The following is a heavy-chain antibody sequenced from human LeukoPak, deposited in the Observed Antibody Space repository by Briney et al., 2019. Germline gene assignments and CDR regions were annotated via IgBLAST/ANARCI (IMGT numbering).Heavy chain of an antibody. V-gene: IGHV3-74*01. CDR2: INTDGSTT. CDR1: GFTFSSYW. CDR3: ARGEMVQVY. D-gene: IGHD5-24*01. Sequence: GGSLRLSCVASGFTFSSYWMHWVRQAPGKGLVRVSRINTDGSTTSYADSVKGRFTISRDNAKNTLYLQMNSLRADDTAVYYCARGEMVQVYWGQGTLVTVSS. J-gene: IGHJ4*02.